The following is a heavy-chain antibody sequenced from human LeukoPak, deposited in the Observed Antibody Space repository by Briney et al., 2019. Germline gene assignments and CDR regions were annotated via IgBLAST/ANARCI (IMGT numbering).Heavy chain of an antibody. D-gene: IGHD1-26*01. CDR3: ARDVGASAPDAFDI. Sequence: KPGGSLRRSCAASGFTFSTYNRNWDRQAPGKGREWGSSISSSSNYIYYADSVKGRFTISRDNAKTSLYLQMNSLRAEDTDVYYCARDVGASAPDAFDIWGQGTMVTVSS. CDR1: GFTFSTYN. J-gene: IGHJ3*02. CDR2: ISSSSNYI. V-gene: IGHV3-21*01.